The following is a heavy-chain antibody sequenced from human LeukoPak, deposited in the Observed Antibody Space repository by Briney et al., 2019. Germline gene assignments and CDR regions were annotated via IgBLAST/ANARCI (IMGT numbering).Heavy chain of an antibody. V-gene: IGHV3-9*02. Sequence: SLRLSCAASGFTSATNAMHCVRQAAGKGLECDSAIPWNSGKTGFADPVKGRFNIARDNAENPLHLQMDSLTPEDMACYLWAKDMSSYRSGSSYIPWGPFDSWGQGSLVTVSS. CDR3: AKDMSSYRSGSSYIPWGPFDS. D-gene: IGHD3-10*01. J-gene: IGHJ4*02. CDR2: IPWNSGKT. CDR1: GFTSATNA.